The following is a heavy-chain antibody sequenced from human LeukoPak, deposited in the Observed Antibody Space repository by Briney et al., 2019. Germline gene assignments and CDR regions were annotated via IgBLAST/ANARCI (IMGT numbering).Heavy chain of an antibody. J-gene: IGHJ4*02. CDR2: ISYDGSNK. CDR1: GFTFSSYG. V-gene: IGHV3-30*03. Sequence: GGSLRLSCAASGFTFSSYGMHWVRQAPGKGLEWVAVISYDGSNKYYADSVKGRFTISRDNAKNTLYLQMNSLRAEDTAVYYCARDGIAVAGKDYWGQGTLVTVSS. D-gene: IGHD6-19*01. CDR3: ARDGIAVAGKDY.